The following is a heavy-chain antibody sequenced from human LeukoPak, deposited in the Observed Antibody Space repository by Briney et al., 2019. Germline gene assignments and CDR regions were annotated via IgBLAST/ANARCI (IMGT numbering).Heavy chain of an antibody. CDR2: IYSGGST. CDR1: GFTVSSNY. CDR3: ASGRVNNGDMDV. V-gene: IGHV3-53*01. J-gene: IGHJ6*04. Sequence: GGSLRLSCAASGFTVSSNYMSWVRQAPGKGLEWVSGIYSGGSTYYADSVKGRFTISRDNSKNTLYLQMSSLRAEDTAVYYCASGRVNNGDMDVWGKGTTVTVSS. D-gene: IGHD2-8*01.